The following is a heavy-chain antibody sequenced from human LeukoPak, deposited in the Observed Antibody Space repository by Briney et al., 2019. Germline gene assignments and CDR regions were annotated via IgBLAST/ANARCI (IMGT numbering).Heavy chain of an antibody. CDR2: TYYRSKWYN. J-gene: IGHJ6*03. CDR3: AREESTMVRGVMYYYMDV. Sequence: SQTLSLTCAISGDSVSSNSAAWNWIRQSPSRGLGWLGRTYYRSKWYNDYAVSVKSRITINPDTSKNQFSLQLNSVTPEDTAVYYCAREESTMVRGVMYYYMDVWGKGTTVTVSS. V-gene: IGHV6-1*01. D-gene: IGHD3-10*01. CDR1: GDSVSSNSAA.